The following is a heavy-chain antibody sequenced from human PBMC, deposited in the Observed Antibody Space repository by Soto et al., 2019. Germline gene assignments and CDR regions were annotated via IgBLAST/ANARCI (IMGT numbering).Heavy chain of an antibody. Sequence: ASVKVSCKASGYTFTSYGISWVRQAPGQGLEWMGWITAYNGNTNYAQKFQDRVTITRDRSMSTAYMELSSLRSEDTAMYYCAGSYYYYYMDVWGKGTTVTVSS. CDR3: AGSYYYYYMDV. J-gene: IGHJ6*03. CDR1: GYTFTSYG. V-gene: IGHV1-18*01. D-gene: IGHD3-10*01. CDR2: ITAYNGNT.